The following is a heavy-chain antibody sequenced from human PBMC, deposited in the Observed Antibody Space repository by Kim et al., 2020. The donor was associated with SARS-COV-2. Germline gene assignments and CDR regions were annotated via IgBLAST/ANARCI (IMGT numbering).Heavy chain of an antibody. V-gene: IGHV3-21*01. CDR2: ISSSSSYI. Sequence: GGSLRLSCAASGFTFSSYSMNWVRQAPGKGLEWVSSISSSSSYIYYADSVKGRFTISRDNAKNSLYLQMNSLRAEDTAVYYCARRGNIVVVPAAIDYFDYWGQGTLVTVSS. J-gene: IGHJ4*02. CDR1: GFTFSSYS. D-gene: IGHD2-2*01. CDR3: ARRGNIVVVPAAIDYFDY.